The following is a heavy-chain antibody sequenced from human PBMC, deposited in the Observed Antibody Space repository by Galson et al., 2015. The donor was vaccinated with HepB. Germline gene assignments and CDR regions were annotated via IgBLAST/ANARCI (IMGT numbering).Heavy chain of an antibody. J-gene: IGHJ1*01. CDR3: GRATHSSGRYFQD. V-gene: IGHV3-30-3*01. D-gene: IGHD3-22*01. CDR2: ISYDGTNE. Sequence: SLRLSCAAYGFAFSSYAMHWVRQAPGKGLEWVAVISYDGTNESYADSVKGRFTISRDNSKNTLYLQMSSPRPEDTAVYYCGRATHSSGRYFQDWGQGSLVTVSS. CDR1: GFAFSSYA.